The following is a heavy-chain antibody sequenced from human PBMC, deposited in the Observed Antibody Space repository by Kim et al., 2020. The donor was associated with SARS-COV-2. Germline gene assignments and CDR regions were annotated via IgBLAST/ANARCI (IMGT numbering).Heavy chain of an antibody. J-gene: IGHJ4*02. CDR2: INTNTGNP. CDR3: ARLFMCSSTSCYEVDDY. D-gene: IGHD2-2*01. CDR1: GYTFTSYA. Sequence: ASVKVSCKASGYTFTSYAMNWVRQAPGQGLEWMGWINTNTGNPTYAQGFTGRFVFSLDTSVSTAYLQISSIKAEDTAVYYCARLFMCSSTSCYEVDDYWGQGTLVTVSS. V-gene: IGHV7-4-1*02.